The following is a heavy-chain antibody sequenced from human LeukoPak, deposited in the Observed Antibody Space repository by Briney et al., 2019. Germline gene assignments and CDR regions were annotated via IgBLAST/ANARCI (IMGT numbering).Heavy chain of an antibody. Sequence: ASVKVSCKASGYTFTHFAMHWVRQATGQGLEWMGWMNPNSGNTGYAQKFQGRVTMTRNTSISTAYMELSSLRSEDTAVYYCARARWGGYDSSGSTDYWGQGTLVTVSS. CDR1: GYTFTHFA. J-gene: IGHJ4*02. V-gene: IGHV1-8*02. CDR2: MNPNSGNT. D-gene: IGHD3-22*01. CDR3: ARARWGGYDSSGSTDY.